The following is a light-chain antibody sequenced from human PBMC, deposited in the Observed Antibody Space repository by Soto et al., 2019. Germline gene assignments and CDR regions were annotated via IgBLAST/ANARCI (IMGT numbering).Light chain of an antibody. CDR1: QTIGSG. CDR2: KAT. Sequence: DIQMTQSPSTLSASVGDGVTITCRASQTIGSGLAWYQQKPGKAPKLLIYKATNLQRGVPSRFSGSGSGTDLSLTISSLQSVDSATYYCQQYNDFQYTFGQGTKLEI. J-gene: IGKJ2*01. CDR3: QQYNDFQYT. V-gene: IGKV1-5*03.